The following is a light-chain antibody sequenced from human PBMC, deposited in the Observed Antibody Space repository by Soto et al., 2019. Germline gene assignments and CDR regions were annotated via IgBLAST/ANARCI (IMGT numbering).Light chain of an antibody. V-gene: IGKV1-5*01. CDR1: QSISTW. J-gene: IGKJ1*01. CDR2: DAS. CDR3: QQYNTYWT. Sequence: DIQMTQSPSTLSASVGDRVTITCRASQSISTWLAWHQQKPGKAPKVLIYDASTLQSGVPSRFSGSGSGTEFTLTISSLQPDDFANYYCQQYNTYWTFGQGTKVDIK.